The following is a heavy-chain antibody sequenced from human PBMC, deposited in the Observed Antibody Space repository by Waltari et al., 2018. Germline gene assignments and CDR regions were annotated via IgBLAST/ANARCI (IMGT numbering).Heavy chain of an antibody. Sequence: EVQLVESGGGLVQPGGSLSLSCAVPGFPLSSRCVSGVRQAPGKGLEWVATIRQDGNEKFYVDSVKGRFTVSRDNAKNSLYLQMNSLRAEDTAVYYCARVPYSSGWTYYFDYWGQGTLVTVSS. V-gene: IGHV3-7*01. CDR1: GFPLSSRC. CDR3: ARVPYSSGWTYYFDY. CDR2: IRQDGNEK. D-gene: IGHD6-19*01. J-gene: IGHJ4*02.